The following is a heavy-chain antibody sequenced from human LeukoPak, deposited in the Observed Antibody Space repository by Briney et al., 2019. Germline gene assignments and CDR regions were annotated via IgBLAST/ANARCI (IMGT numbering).Heavy chain of an antibody. CDR2: ISGSGGST. V-gene: IGHV3-23*01. D-gene: IGHD5-18*01. Sequence: GGSLRLSCAASGFTFSNAWMSWVRQAPGKGLEWVSAISGSGGSTYYADSVKGRFTISRDNSKNTLYLQMNSLRAEDTAVYYCAKRERGYSYGSYYMDVWGKGTTVTVSS. J-gene: IGHJ6*03. CDR1: GFTFSNAW. CDR3: AKRERGYSYGSYYMDV.